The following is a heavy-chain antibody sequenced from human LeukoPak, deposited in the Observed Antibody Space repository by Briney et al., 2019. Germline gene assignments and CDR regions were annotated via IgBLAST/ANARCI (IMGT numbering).Heavy chain of an antibody. CDR2: ISGSGGST. J-gene: IGHJ6*02. Sequence: GGSLRLSCAASGFTFSSYAMSWVRQAPGKGLEWVSAISGSGGSTYYADSVKGRFTISRDNSKNTLYLQMNSLRAEDTAVYYCAREGIVVVPDYYYYGMDVWGQGTTVTVSS. V-gene: IGHV3-23*01. D-gene: IGHD2-2*01. CDR3: AREGIVVVPDYYYYGMDV. CDR1: GFTFSSYA.